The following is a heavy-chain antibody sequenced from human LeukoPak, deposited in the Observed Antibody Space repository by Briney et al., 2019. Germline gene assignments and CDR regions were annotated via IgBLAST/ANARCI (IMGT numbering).Heavy chain of an antibody. D-gene: IGHD5-18*01. Sequence: PSETLSLTCTVSGGSIRSYYWSWIRQPAGKGLEWIGRIYTTGSTNYNPSLKSRVTMSVNTSKNQFSLNLSSVTAADTAVYYCASPPVDSPMDRYWYFDLWGRGTLVTVSS. V-gene: IGHV4-4*07. J-gene: IGHJ2*01. CDR2: IYTTGST. CDR1: GGSIRSYY. CDR3: ASPPVDSPMDRYWYFDL.